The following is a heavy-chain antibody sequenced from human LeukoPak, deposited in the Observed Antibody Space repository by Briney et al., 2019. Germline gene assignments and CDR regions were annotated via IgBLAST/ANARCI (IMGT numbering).Heavy chain of an antibody. Sequence: GGSLRLSCAASGFTFSSFGMNWVRQAPGKGLEWVSAISGSGGSTYYADSVKGRFTISRDNSKNTLYLQMNSLRAEDTAVYYCAKLENHIGSYFDYWGQGTLATVSS. D-gene: IGHD1-1*01. J-gene: IGHJ4*02. CDR1: GFTFSSFG. CDR3: AKLENHIGSYFDY. CDR2: ISGSGGST. V-gene: IGHV3-23*01.